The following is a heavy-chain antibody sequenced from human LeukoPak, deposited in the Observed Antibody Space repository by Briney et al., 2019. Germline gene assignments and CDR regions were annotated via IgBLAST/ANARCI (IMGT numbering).Heavy chain of an antibody. CDR2: IYYSGST. Sequence: SETLSLTCTVSGDSISSGGYYWSWIRQHPGKGLEWIGYIYYSGSTNYNPSLKSRVTISVDTSKNQFSLKVSSVTAADTAVYYCASNYYGSGSLDYWGQGNLVTVSS. CDR3: ASNYYGSGSLDY. CDR1: GDSISSGGYY. V-gene: IGHV4-61*08. J-gene: IGHJ4*02. D-gene: IGHD3-10*01.